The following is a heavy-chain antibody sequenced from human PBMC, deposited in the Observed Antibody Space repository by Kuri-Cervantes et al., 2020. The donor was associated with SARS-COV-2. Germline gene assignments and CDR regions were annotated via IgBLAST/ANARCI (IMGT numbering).Heavy chain of an antibody. V-gene: IGHV1-2*02. J-gene: IGHJ6*02. CDR1: GDTFTDHY. D-gene: IGHD1-14*01. Sequence: ASVKVSCKASGDTFTDHYIHWVRQAPGQGLEWMGWINPHTGGTSYAQKFQGRVTVTGDTSISTAFMELSNLRSDDTAVYYCARDLRPTTYYYFYGMNVWGQGITVTVSS. CDR3: ARDLRPTTYYYFYGMNV. CDR2: INPHTGGT.